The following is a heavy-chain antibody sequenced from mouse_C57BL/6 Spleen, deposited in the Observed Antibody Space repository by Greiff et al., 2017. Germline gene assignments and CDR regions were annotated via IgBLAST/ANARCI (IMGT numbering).Heavy chain of an antibody. Sequence: VQLQQSGAELVKPGASVKLSCTASGFNIKDYYMHWVKQRTEQGLEWIGRIDPEDGETKYAPKFPGKATITAYNSSNTAYLQLSSLTSEDTAVYYCASNDYAMDYWGQGTSVTVSS. CDR2: IDPEDGET. CDR1: GFNIKDYY. CDR3: ASNDYAMDY. V-gene: IGHV14-2*01. J-gene: IGHJ4*01.